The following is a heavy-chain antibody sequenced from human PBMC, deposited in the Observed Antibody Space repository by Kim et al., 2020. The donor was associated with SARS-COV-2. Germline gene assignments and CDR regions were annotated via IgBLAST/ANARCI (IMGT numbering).Heavy chain of an antibody. V-gene: IGHV3-7*01. J-gene: IGHJ4*02. D-gene: IGHD1-26*01. CDR3: ARDDLGSLDY. Sequence: KGYVDSVKGRFIISRDNAKNSLYLQMNIVGAEDTALYYCARDDLGSLDYWGQGTLVTVSS. CDR2: K.